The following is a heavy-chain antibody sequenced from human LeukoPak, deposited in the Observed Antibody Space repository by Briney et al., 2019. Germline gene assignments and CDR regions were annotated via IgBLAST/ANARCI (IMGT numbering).Heavy chain of an antibody. Sequence: SVKVSCKASGGTFTSYAISWGRQAPGQGLEWMGGIIPIFGTAYYAQKFQGRVTITADESTSTAYMELSSLRSEDTAVYYCAREGYIYYDSSGQKRFDYWGQGTLVTVSS. V-gene: IGHV1-69*13. D-gene: IGHD3-22*01. CDR1: GGTFTSYA. J-gene: IGHJ4*02. CDR3: AREGYIYYDSSGQKRFDY. CDR2: IIPIFGTA.